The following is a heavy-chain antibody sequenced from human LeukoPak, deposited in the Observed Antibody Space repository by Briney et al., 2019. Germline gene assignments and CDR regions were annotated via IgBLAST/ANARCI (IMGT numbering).Heavy chain of an antibody. CDR1: GGTFSSYA. CDR3: ARGRGRATIFGLDY. Sequence: GASVKVSCKTSGGTFSSYAISWVRQAPGQGLEWMGGIIPIFGTANYAQKSQGRVTITADESTSTAYMELSSLRSEDTAVYYCARGRGRATIFGLDYWGQGTLVTVSS. D-gene: IGHD5-24*01. V-gene: IGHV1-69*13. CDR2: IIPIFGTA. J-gene: IGHJ4*02.